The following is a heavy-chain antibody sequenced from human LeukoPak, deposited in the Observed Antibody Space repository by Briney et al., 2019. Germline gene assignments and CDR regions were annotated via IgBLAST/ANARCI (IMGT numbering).Heavy chain of an antibody. J-gene: IGHJ4*02. CDR2: IKPDSGGT. CDR1: GYTFTDYY. D-gene: IGHD6-13*01. V-gene: IGHV1-2*02. CDR3: ARDSQQQLVLYYFDY. Sequence: GASVKVSCKASGYTFTDYYIHWVRQAPGQGLECVGLIKPDSGGTTYPQKFQGRVTMTRDKSISTTYMELSRLTSDDKAVYYYARDSQQQLVLYYFDYWGQGTLVTVSS.